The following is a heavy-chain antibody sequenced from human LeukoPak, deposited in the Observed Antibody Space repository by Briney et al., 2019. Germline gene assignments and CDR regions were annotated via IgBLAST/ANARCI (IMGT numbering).Heavy chain of an antibody. CDR3: ARRAGAYSHPYDY. CDR2: IYSDNT. V-gene: IGHV3-53*01. CDR1: GSTVSTNS. J-gene: IGHJ4*02. Sequence: GGSRRPSCTVSGSTVSTNSMGWVRRAPGKGLDWVSFIYSDNTHYSDSVKGRFTISRDNSKNTLYLQMNSLRAEDTAVYYCARRAGAYSHPYDYWGQGTLVTVSS. D-gene: IGHD4/OR15-4a*01.